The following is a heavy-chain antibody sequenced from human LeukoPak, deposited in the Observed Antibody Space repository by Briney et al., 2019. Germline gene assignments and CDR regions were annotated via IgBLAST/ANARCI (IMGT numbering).Heavy chain of an antibody. Sequence: PGGSLRLSCAASGFTFNNYEMHWVRHTAGKGLEWVSAVGIAGDTFYAGSVKGRFSISRDNAESSLFLQMNSLRAGDTAVHYCAREGRMGTADAFDVWGQGTMVTVSS. J-gene: IGHJ3*01. CDR3: AREGRMGTADAFDV. CDR1: GFTFNNYE. CDR2: VGIAGDT. D-gene: IGHD1-14*01. V-gene: IGHV3-13*01.